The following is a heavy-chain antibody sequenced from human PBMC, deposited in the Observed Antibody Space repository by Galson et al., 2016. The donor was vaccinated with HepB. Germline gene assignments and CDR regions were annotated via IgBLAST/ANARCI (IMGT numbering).Heavy chain of an antibody. Sequence: SLRLSCAASGFTYSDYSMNWVRQAPGKGLEWVSSINGFSTYTKYADSVKGRFTISRDKAQNSLYLEMNSLRPEDTAVYFCARDSYTSGWYLAGYFDSWGQGTLVTVSS. J-gene: IGHJ4*02. CDR1: GFTYSDYS. CDR2: INGFSTYT. D-gene: IGHD6-19*01. CDR3: ARDSYTSGWYLAGYFDS. V-gene: IGHV3-21*01.